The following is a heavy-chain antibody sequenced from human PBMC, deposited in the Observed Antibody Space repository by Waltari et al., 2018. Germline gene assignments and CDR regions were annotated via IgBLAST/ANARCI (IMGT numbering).Heavy chain of an antibody. CDR1: GAPVSSYY. CDR3: ARDKMLLRTMDV. J-gene: IGHJ6*02. D-gene: IGHD2-8*01. CDR2: IYSSGNT. V-gene: IGHV4-4*07. Sequence: QVRLQESGPGLVKPSETLSLISPVPGAPVSSYYWSWIRQPAGKGLEWICRIYSSGNTNYSPSLRGRLTISVDTSKNQVSLRLTSVTAADSAVYYCARDKMLLRTMDVWGQGTTVVVSS.